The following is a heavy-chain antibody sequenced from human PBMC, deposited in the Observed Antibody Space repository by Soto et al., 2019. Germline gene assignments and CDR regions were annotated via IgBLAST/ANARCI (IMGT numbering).Heavy chain of an antibody. V-gene: IGHV1-69*04. CDR2: IIPILGIA. CDR1: GYTFTSYD. Sequence: ASVKVSCKASGYTFTSYDINWVRQATGQGLEWMGRIIPILGIANYAQKFQGRVTITADKSTSTAYMELSSLRSEDTAVYYCASPQIAVAGTGDFDYWGQGTLVTVSS. J-gene: IGHJ4*02. D-gene: IGHD6-19*01. CDR3: ASPQIAVAGTGDFDY.